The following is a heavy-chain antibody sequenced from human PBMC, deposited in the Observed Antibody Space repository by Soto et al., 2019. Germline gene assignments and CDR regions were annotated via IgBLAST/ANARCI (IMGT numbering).Heavy chain of an antibody. V-gene: IGHV3-30*04. J-gene: IGHJ4*02. CDR1: GFTVSSNYA. Sequence: GGSLRLSCAASGFTVSSNYAMSWVRQAPGKGLEWVSVITNDGSNTYYADSVKGRFTISRDNSKNTLYLQMNSLRAEDTAVYYCARLPNPFPGRFDYWGQGTLVTVSS. CDR2: ITNDGSNT. CDR3: ARLPNPFPGRFDY.